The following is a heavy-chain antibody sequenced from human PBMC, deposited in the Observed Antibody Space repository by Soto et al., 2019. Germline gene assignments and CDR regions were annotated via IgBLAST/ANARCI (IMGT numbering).Heavy chain of an antibody. CDR1: AFSLSNARMG. Sequence: GSGPTLVNPTETLTLTCTVSAFSLSNARMGLSWIRQPPGKALEWLAHIFSNDEKSYSTSLKSRLTISKDTSKSQVVLTMTNMDPVDTATSYCARSLYSSSPHYYYYGMDVWGQGTTVTVSS. J-gene: IGHJ6*02. CDR2: IFSNDEK. V-gene: IGHV2-26*01. D-gene: IGHD6-6*01. CDR3: ARSLYSSSPHYYYYGMDV.